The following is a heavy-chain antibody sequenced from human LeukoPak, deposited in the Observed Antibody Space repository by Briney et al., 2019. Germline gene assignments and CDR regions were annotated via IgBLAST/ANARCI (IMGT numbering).Heavy chain of an antibody. Sequence: PGGSLRLSCAASGFTFSRYEMNWVRQAPGKGLEWVSYISSSGSTIYYADSVKGRFTISRDNAKNSLYLQMNSLRAEDTAVYYCARIYDSSDYWGQGTLVTVSS. D-gene: IGHD3-22*01. CDR1: GFTFSRYE. CDR3: ARIYDSSDY. V-gene: IGHV3-48*03. CDR2: ISSSGSTI. J-gene: IGHJ4*02.